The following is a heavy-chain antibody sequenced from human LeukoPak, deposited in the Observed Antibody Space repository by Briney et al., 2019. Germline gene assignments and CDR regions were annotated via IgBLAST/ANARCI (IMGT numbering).Heavy chain of an antibody. CDR1: GFTFSSYA. CDR3: AKGSHGYSSSSADY. CDR2: ISGSGGNT. D-gene: IGHD6-6*01. V-gene: IGHV3-23*01. J-gene: IGHJ4*02. Sequence: PGGSLRLSCAASGFTFSSYAMSRVRQAPGKGLEWVSVISGSGGNTYYADSVKGRFTISRDNSKNTLYLQMNSLRVDDTAVYSCAKGSHGYSSSSADYWGQGTLVTVSS.